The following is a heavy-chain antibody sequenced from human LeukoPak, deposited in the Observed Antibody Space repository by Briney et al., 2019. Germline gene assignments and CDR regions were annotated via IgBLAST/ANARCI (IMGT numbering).Heavy chain of an antibody. V-gene: IGHV3-66*01. CDR3: ARTGMRYSYGFTFLRFDY. D-gene: IGHD5-18*01. J-gene: IGHJ4*02. Sequence: GGSLRLSCAASGFTVSSNYMSWVRQAPGKGLEWVSVIYSGGRTYYGDSVKGRFTISRDNSKNTLYLQMNSLRAEDTAVYYCARTGMRYSYGFTFLRFDYWGQGTLVTVSS. CDR1: GFTVSSNY. CDR2: IYSGGRT.